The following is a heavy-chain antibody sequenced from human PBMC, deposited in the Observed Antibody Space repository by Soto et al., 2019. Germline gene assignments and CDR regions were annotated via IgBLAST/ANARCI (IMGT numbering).Heavy chain of an antibody. V-gene: IGHV2-5*01. D-gene: IGHD2-2*01. CDR3: AHTRVPDTLDY. J-gene: IGHJ4*02. CDR2: IYWNGIE. Sequence: QITLKESGPTLVKPTQTLTLTCTFSGFSLTTSGVGVTWIRQPPGKALEWLGLIYWNGIERYSPSLKSRLSLNKDTSKDQVVLTMTDVGPVDTATYYCAHTRVPDTLDYWGPGTRVTVSS. CDR1: GFSLTTSGVG.